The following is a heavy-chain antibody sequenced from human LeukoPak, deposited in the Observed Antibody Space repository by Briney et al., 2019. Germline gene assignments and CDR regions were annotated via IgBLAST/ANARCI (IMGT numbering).Heavy chain of an antibody. Sequence: GGSLRLSCTASGFTFGDYAMSWVRQAPGKGLEWDSIIYSGGSTYYADSVKGRFTISRDNSKNTLYLQMNSLRAEDTAVYYCAREIDDYGDYLHYWGQGTLVTVSS. CDR3: AREIDDYGDYLHY. CDR2: IYSGGST. V-gene: IGHV3-66*01. J-gene: IGHJ4*02. CDR1: GFTFGDYA. D-gene: IGHD4-17*01.